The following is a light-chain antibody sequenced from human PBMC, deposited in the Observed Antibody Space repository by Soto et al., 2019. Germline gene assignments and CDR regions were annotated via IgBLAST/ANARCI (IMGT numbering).Light chain of an antibody. CDR2: DVS. Sequence: QSALTQPASVSGSPGQSITISCTGTSSDVGGYNYVSWYQQHPGKAPKLMIYDVSNWPSGVSDRFSGSKSGNTASLTISGLQPEDEADYYCSSYTSTSTRVFGGGTKLTVL. CDR1: SSDVGGYNY. V-gene: IGLV2-14*01. J-gene: IGLJ2*01. CDR3: SSYTSTSTRV.